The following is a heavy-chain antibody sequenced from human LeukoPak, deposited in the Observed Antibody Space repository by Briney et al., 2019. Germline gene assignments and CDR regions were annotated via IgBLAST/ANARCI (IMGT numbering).Heavy chain of an antibody. J-gene: IGHJ3*02. CDR3: AKGLSAVTSRPDDTFDI. Sequence: GGSLRLSCAASGLTFSSYDMTWVRQAPGKGLEWVSSISGSGDTTYYADPVRGRFTISRDSSKNTLFLQIHFLRVDDTAVYYCAKGLSAVTSRPDDTFDIWGQGTMVIVSS. CDR2: ISGSGDTT. D-gene: IGHD4-17*01. V-gene: IGHV3-23*01. CDR1: GLTFSSYD.